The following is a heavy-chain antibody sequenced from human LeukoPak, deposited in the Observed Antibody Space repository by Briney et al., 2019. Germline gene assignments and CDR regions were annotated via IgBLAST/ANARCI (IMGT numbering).Heavy chain of an antibody. Sequence: ASVKVSCKVSGYTLTELSMHWVRQAPGKGLEWMGGFDPEDGETINAQKFQGRVTMTRDTSISTAYMELSRLRSDDTAVYYCARGDTIFGVVMGGNYYYYYMDVWGKGTTVTVSS. CDR2: FDPEDGET. D-gene: IGHD3-3*01. V-gene: IGHV1-24*01. CDR1: GYTLTELS. CDR3: ARGDTIFGVVMGGNYYYYYMDV. J-gene: IGHJ6*03.